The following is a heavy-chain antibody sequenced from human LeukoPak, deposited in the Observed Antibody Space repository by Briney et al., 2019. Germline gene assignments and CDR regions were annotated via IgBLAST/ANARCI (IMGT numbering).Heavy chain of an antibody. V-gene: IGHV3-48*04. CDR3: ASAHGGSGYDRPFDY. Sequence: GGSLRLSCAASGFTFNNYGMTWFRQVPGKGLEWVSYIDSSASTTYYAGSVQGRFTISRDNAKNSLYLQMRSLRVEDTAFYYCASAHGGSGYDRPFDYWGQGTLVTVSS. CDR1: GFTFNNYG. CDR2: IDSSASTT. J-gene: IGHJ4*02. D-gene: IGHD5-12*01.